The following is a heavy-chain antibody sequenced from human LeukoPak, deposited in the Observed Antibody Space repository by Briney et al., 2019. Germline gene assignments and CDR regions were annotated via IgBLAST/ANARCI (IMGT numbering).Heavy chain of an antibody. Sequence: SDTLSLTCSVSGGFISSYYWRWIRQPPGKGLVWLGYIYYSGSTNYNPSLKSRVTISVDTSENQLSLKLRSVAAADTAVYYCARAHSSSWYMDYWGQGTLVTVSS. CDR2: IYYSGST. CDR3: ARAHSSSWYMDY. V-gene: IGHV4-59*07. D-gene: IGHD6-13*01. CDR1: GGFISSYY. J-gene: IGHJ4*02.